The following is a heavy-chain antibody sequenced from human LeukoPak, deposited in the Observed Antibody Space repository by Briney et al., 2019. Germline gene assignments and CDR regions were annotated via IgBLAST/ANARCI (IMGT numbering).Heavy chain of an antibody. CDR2: ISYDGSNK. J-gene: IGHJ6*03. Sequence: GGSLRLSCAASGFTFSSYAMHWVRQAPGKGLEWVAVISYDGSNKYYADSVKGRFTISRDNSKNTLYLQMNSLRAEDTAVYYCARGSRYGAYYYYYYMDVWGKGTTVTISS. CDR1: GFTFSSYA. D-gene: IGHD3-3*01. V-gene: IGHV3-30*04. CDR3: ARGSRYGAYYYYYYMDV.